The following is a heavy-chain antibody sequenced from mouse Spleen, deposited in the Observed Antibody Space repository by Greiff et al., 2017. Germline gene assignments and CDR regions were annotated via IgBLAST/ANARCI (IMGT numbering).Heavy chain of an antibody. D-gene: IGHD2-4*01. V-gene: IGHV2-6-7*01. Sequence: VQVVESGPGLVAPSQSLSITCTVSGFSLTGYGVNWVRQPPGKGLEWLGMIWGDGSTDYNSALKSRLSISKDNSKSQVFLKMNSLQTDDTARYYCARAPYDYDGYYYAMDYWGQGTSVTVSS. CDR3: ARAPYDYDGYYYAMDY. CDR2: IWGDGST. CDR1: GFSLTGYG. J-gene: IGHJ4*01.